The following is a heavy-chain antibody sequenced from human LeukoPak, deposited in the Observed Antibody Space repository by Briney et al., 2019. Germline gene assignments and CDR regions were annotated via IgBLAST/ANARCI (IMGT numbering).Heavy chain of an antibody. V-gene: IGHV4-39*01. J-gene: IGHJ4*02. Sequence: PSETLSLTCTVSGASIRSNNYYWGWLRQPPREGLEWIGGIYYSGSTYYNPSLKSRVTISADTSKNQFSLKVSSVTAADTAVYYCARHPHPKSSSGLVVPYWGQGTLVTVSS. CDR3: ARHPHPKSSSGLVVPY. D-gene: IGHD6-6*01. CDR2: IYYSGST. CDR1: GASIRSNNYY.